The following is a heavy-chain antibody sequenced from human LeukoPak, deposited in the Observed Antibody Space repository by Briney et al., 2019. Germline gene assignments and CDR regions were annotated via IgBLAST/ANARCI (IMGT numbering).Heavy chain of an antibody. J-gene: IGHJ4*02. V-gene: IGHV3-23*01. D-gene: IGHD2-21*02. Sequence: GGSLRLSCAASGFTFTSYAMSWVRQAPGKGLEWVSTISGSGGSTNYADSVKGRLTISRDNSKNTLYLQMNSLRAEDTAIYYCAKGTPSAIIVVVTALDYWGQGTLVTVSS. CDR1: GFTFTSYA. CDR2: ISGSGGST. CDR3: AKGTPSAIIVVVTALDY.